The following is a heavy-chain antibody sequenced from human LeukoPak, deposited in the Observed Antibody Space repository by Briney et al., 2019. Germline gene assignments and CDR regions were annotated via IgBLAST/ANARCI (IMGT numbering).Heavy chain of an antibody. V-gene: IGHV1-46*01. J-gene: IGHJ4*02. CDR1: GYTFTSYY. D-gene: IGHD2-15*01. CDR2: INPSGGST. Sequence: ASVKVSCKASGYTFTSYYMHWVRQAPGQGLEWMGIINPSGGSTSYAQKFQGRVTMTRDTSTSSVYMDLSSLTSEDTALYYCARDDIVVANFDYWGQGTLVTVSS. CDR3: ARDDIVVANFDY.